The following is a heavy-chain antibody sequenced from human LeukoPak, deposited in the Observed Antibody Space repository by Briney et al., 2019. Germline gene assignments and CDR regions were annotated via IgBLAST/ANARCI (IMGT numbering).Heavy chain of an antibody. CDR3: ARGVAVAGTEEFFDY. CDR2: IYTSGST. CDR1: GGSISSYY. V-gene: IGHV4-4*07. Sequence: SETLSLTCTVSGGSISSYYWSWIRQPAGKGLEWIGRIYTSGSTNYNPSLKSRVTMSVDTSKNQFSLKLSSATAADTAVYYCARGVAVAGTEEFFDYWGQGTLVTVSS. J-gene: IGHJ4*02. D-gene: IGHD6-19*01.